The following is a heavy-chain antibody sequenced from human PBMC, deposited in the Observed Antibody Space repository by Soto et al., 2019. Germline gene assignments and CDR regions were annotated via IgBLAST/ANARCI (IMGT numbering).Heavy chain of an antibody. CDR1: GGSISSSGSS. Sequence: QLQLQESGSGLVKPSQTLSLTCAVSGGSISSSGSSWSWLRQPPGKGLEWIAYIYHGGSTQYNPSLKSQVTISVDASKNQFSLTLSSVTAADTAVYFCAREDQRRDAFDIWGQGTVVTVSS. J-gene: IGHJ3*02. CDR2: IYHGGST. D-gene: IGHD2-2*01. CDR3: AREDQRRDAFDI. V-gene: IGHV4-30-2*01.